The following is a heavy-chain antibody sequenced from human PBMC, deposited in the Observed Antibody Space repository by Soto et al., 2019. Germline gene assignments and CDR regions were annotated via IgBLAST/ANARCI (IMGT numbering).Heavy chain of an antibody. D-gene: IGHD3-10*01. J-gene: IGHJ4*02. CDR1: GFTFSSYG. Sequence: PGGSLRLSCAASGFTFSSYGMHWVRQAPGKGLEWVAVISYDGSNKYYADSVKGRFTISRDNSKNTLYLQMDSLRAEDTAVYYCAKDYESGILDYWGQGTLVTVSS. CDR2: ISYDGSNK. V-gene: IGHV3-30*18. CDR3: AKDYESGILDY.